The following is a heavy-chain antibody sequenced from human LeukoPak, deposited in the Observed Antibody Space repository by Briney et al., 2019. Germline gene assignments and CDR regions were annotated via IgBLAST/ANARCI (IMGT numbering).Heavy chain of an antibody. J-gene: IGHJ4*02. CDR3: AKAPHSELLLIDF. V-gene: IGHV3-30*18. Sequence: GRSLTLSCAASGFTFNNYAMSWVRQAPGKGLEWVAVISYDGSNKYYADSVKGRFTISRDNSKNTLYLQMNSLRAEDTAVYYCAKAPHSELLLIDFWGQGTLVTVSS. D-gene: IGHD1-7*01. CDR2: ISYDGSNK. CDR1: GFTFNNYA.